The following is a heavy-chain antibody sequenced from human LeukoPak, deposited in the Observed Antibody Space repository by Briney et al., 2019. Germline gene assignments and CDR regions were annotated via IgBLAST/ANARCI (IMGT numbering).Heavy chain of an antibody. CDR1: GGSISSGGYS. J-gene: IGHJ3*02. Sequence: SETLSLTCAVSGGSISSGGYSWSWIRQPPGKGLEWIGYIYHSGSTYYNPSLKSRVTISVDKSKNQFSLKLSSVTAADTAVYYCARDRPVGEPPTFDIWGQGTMVTVSS. CDR2: IYHSGST. V-gene: IGHV4-30-2*01. D-gene: IGHD1-26*01. CDR3: ARDRPVGEPPTFDI.